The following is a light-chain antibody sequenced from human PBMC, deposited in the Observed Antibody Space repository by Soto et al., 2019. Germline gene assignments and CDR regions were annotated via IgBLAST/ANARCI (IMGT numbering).Light chain of an antibody. CDR3: SSYADSNIYV. V-gene: IGLV2-8*01. Sequence: QSVLTQPPSASGSPGQSVTISCTGTSSDVGGYNYVSWYQQHPGKAPKVMIYEVNKRPSGVPDRFSGSKSGNTASLTVSGLQAEDEADYHCSSYADSNIYVFGTGTQLTVL. CDR1: SSDVGGYNY. J-gene: IGLJ1*01. CDR2: EVN.